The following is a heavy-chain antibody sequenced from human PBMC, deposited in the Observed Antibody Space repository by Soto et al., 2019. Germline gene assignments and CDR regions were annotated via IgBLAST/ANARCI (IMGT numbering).Heavy chain of an antibody. CDR1: GFFFSSYT. D-gene: IGHD6-19*01. J-gene: IGHJ4*02. V-gene: IGHV3-23*01. CDR2: FSATSENT. CDR3: AKARDQQWVRLPFDY. Sequence: EVQLLESGGGLVQPGGSLRLSCVGSGFFFSSYTMTWVRQAPGKGLEWVSSFSATSENTYYADSVRGRFTISRDNSKNTLFRQMNSLTAEDTATYYCAKARDQQWVRLPFDYWGQGILVIVSS.